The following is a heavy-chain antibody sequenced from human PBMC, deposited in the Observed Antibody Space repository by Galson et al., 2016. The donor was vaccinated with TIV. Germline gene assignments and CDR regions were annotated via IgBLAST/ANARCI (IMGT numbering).Heavy chain of an antibody. CDR3: TRRAPAAAGANIGFAP. Sequence: LRLSCAGTGFSFSGSSLHWVRQSSGKGLEWIGRIRSKANNYATATAASVQGRFTISRDDLQSTAFLQMNSLKIEDTAVYYCTRRAPAAAGANIGFAPWGQGTLVIVS. J-gene: IGHJ5*02. V-gene: IGHV3-73*01. D-gene: IGHD6-13*01. CDR2: IRSKANNYAT. CDR1: GFSFSGSS.